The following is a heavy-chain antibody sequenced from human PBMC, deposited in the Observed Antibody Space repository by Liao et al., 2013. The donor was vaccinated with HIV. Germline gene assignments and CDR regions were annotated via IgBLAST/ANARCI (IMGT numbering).Heavy chain of an antibody. CDR3: ARGGYGFGDVLVTLYY. Sequence: QVQLQESGPGLVRPSETLSLTCSVSGDSISSGYWSWIRQPAGSGLEWIGRIYNGGTTNYNSSLTGRLTMSLDTSKNQFSLRLTSMTAADAAVYYCARGGYGFGDVLVTLYYWGRGRPWSPSPQ. CDR1: GDSISSGY. J-gene: IGHJ4*03. D-gene: IGHD3-10*01. V-gene: IGHV4-4*07. CDR2: IYNGGTT.